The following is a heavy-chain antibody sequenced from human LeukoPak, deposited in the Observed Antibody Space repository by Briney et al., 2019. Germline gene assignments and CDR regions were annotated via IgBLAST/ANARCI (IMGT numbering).Heavy chain of an antibody. CDR1: GFTVSNNY. CDR3: ARDPPGIAASVSGG. CDR2: IYSGGTT. Sequence: GGSLRLSCKASGFTVSNNYMNWVRQAPGKGLEWLALIYSGGTTNYADSVKGRFTISRDNSKNTSYLQMTNVRVEDTAVYYCARDPPGIAASVSGGWGQGTLVTVSS. V-gene: IGHV3-53*01. J-gene: IGHJ4*02. D-gene: IGHD6-13*01.